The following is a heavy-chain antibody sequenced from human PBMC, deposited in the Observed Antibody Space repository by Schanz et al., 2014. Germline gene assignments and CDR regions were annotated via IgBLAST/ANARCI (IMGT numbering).Heavy chain of an antibody. V-gene: IGHV3-53*01. CDR3: AKDQGSYGSGSYSYFDY. Sequence: EVQLLESGGGLVQPGGSLRLSCAASGFTVSNSYIHWVRQAPGKGLEWVSTIYSSGSTYYADSVRGRFTISRDNSMNTVYLQMNSLRAEDTAVYYCAKDQGSYGSGSYSYFDYWGQGTLATVSS. J-gene: IGHJ4*02. D-gene: IGHD3-10*01. CDR2: IYSSGST. CDR1: GFTVSNSY.